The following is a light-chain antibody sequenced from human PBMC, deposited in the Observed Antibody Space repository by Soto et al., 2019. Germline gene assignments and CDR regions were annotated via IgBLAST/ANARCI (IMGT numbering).Light chain of an antibody. CDR2: DAS. Sequence: DIQMTQSPSTLSGSVGDTVTVTCRASQSVSGWLAWYQQKPGEAPKLLIYDASALQRGVPSRFSGSGSGTEFTLTISSLQPDDFATYYCQQYNSYSWTFGQGAKVDNK. J-gene: IGKJ1*01. V-gene: IGKV1-5*01. CDR1: QSVSGW. CDR3: QQYNSYSWT.